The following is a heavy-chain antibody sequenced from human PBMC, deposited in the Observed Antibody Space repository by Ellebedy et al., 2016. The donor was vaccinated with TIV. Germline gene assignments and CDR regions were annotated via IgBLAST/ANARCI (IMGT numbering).Heavy chain of an antibody. CDR1: GFIFGNYF. CDR3: GTPGGYVSGFGQ. V-gene: IGHV3-53*01. D-gene: IGHD2-15*01. CDR2: IYSGGST. J-gene: IGHJ4*02. Sequence: GGSLRLSCAASGFIFGNYFMNWVRQAPGKGLDWVSVIYSGGSTYYADSVKGRFTISRDNSKNTLFLQMNSLRAEDTAVYYCGTPGGYVSGFGQWGQGTLVIVSS.